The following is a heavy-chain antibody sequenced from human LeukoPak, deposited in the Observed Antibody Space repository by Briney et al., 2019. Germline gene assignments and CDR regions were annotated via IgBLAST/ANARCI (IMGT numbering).Heavy chain of an antibody. Sequence: ASVKVSCKASGYTFTGYYMHWVRQAPGQGLEWMGWINPNSGGTNYAQKFQGRVTMTRDTSISTAYMELSRLRSDDTAVYYCARGPDTYSSGWSYYFDYWGQGTLVTVSS. J-gene: IGHJ4*02. D-gene: IGHD6-19*01. CDR1: GYTFTGYY. V-gene: IGHV1-2*02. CDR3: ARGPDTYSSGWSYYFDY. CDR2: INPNSGGT.